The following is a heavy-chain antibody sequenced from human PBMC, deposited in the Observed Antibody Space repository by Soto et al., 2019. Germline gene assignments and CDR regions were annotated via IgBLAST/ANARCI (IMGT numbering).Heavy chain of an antibody. CDR3: ARQAYYFGSGTYSHLDY. CDR2: IYYSGST. Sequence: SETLSLTCTVSGGSISSSSYYWGWIRQPPGKGLEWIGNIYYSGSTYYNPSLKNRVTISVDTSKNQFSLKLSSVTAADTAVYYCARQAYYFGSGTYSHLDYWGQGTLVTVSS. V-gene: IGHV4-39*01. J-gene: IGHJ4*02. D-gene: IGHD3-10*01. CDR1: GGSISSSSYY.